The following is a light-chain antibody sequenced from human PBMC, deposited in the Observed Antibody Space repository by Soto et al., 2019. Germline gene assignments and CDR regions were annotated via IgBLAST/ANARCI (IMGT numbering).Light chain of an antibody. CDR1: QNLHSF. J-gene: IGKJ5*01. CDR3: QQRTRWPMT. CDR2: DGS. V-gene: IGKV3-11*01. Sequence: EIVLTQSPANLSVSPGERVTLSCRASQNLHSFLNWYQQRPGQAPRPLIYDGSKRAAGVPDRISGDGSGTDYTLTISSLEPEDFAVYYCQQRTRWPMTFGQGTRLEIK.